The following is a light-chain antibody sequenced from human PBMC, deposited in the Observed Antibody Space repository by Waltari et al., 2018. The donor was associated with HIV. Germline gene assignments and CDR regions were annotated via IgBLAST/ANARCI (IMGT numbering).Light chain of an antibody. CDR2: DAN. Sequence: QSALTQPASGQGTVAESLTISCIGTSVEIATYNYVSWYQHHPAKPPRLVINDANTRPSVVPFRFSGSKSGNTASLTISGLQAEDEADYYCASYTITSTLVFGGGTKVTVL. V-gene: IGLV2-14*01. J-gene: IGLJ3*02. CDR3: ASYTITSTLV. CDR1: SVEIATYNY.